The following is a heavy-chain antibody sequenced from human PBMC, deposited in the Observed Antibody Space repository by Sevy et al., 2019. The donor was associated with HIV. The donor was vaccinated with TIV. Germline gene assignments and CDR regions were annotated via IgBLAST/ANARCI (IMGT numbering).Heavy chain of an antibody. Sequence: GGSLRLSCAASGFTFSNYAINWVRQAPGKGLEWVSRISGSGDSTFYADSVKGRFTISRDNSKNTVHLQMNSLRVEDTAVYYCAKVGEPADIDPFYYYAYGMDVWGQGTTVTVSS. CDR2: ISGSGDST. CDR1: GFTFSNYA. CDR3: AKVGEPADIDPFYYYAYGMDV. D-gene: IGHD2-2*01. J-gene: IGHJ6*02. V-gene: IGHV3-23*01.